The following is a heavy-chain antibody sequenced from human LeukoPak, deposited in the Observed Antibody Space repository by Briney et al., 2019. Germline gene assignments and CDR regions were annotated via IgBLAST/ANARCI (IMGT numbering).Heavy chain of an antibody. CDR2: IYTSGST. J-gene: IGHJ6*03. Sequence: PSETLSLTCTVSGGSISSYYWSWIRQPPGKGLEWIGYIYTSGSTNYNPSLKSRVTISVDTSKNQFSLKLSSVTAADTAVYYCARSGVAGPYYYYYYMDVWGKGTTVTVSS. V-gene: IGHV4-4*09. D-gene: IGHD6-19*01. CDR3: ARSGVAGPYYYYYYMDV. CDR1: GGSISSYY.